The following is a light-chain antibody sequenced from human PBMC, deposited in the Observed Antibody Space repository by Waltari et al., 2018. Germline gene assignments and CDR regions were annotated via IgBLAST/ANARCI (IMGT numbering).Light chain of an antibody. Sequence: AIQLTQSPSSLSASVGDRVTITCRASQDISSALAWYQQKPGKAPKVLIYDASSLESGVPSRFSGSGSGTEFTLTISSLQPGDFATYYCQQFDSHPLTFGGGTKVEI. CDR3: QQFDSHPLT. CDR1: QDISSA. J-gene: IGKJ4*01. V-gene: IGKV1-13*02. CDR2: DAS.